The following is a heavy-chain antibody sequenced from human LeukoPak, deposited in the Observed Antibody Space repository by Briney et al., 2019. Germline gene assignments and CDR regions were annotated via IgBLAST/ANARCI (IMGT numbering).Heavy chain of an antibody. J-gene: IGHJ4*02. CDR2: ISGSGGST. CDR3: AKRRGVAVAGFDY. CDR1: GFTFSTYA. D-gene: IGHD6-19*01. V-gene: IGHV3-23*01. Sequence: GGSLRLSCAASGFTFSTYAMSWVRQAPGKGLEWVSGISGSGGSTYYADSVKGRFTISRDNSKNMLYLQMNSLRAEDTAVYYCAKRRGVAVAGFDYWGQGTLVTVSS.